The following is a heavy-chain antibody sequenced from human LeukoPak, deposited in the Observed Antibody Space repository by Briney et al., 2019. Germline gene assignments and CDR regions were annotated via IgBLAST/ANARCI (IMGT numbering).Heavy chain of an antibody. CDR2: IYTNGST. CDR1: GGSISSGSYY. D-gene: IGHD6-13*01. Sequence: PSETLSLTCTVSGGSISSGSYYWSWIRQPAGKGLEWIGRIYTNGSTNYNPSLKSRVTISVDTSKNQFSLKLSSVTAADTAVYYCARVGSSWYSYFDYWGQGTLVTVSS. CDR3: ARVGSSWYSYFDY. J-gene: IGHJ4*02. V-gene: IGHV4-61*02.